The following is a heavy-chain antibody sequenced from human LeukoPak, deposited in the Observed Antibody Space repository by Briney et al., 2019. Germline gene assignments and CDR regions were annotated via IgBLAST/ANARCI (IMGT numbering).Heavy chain of an antibody. CDR3: ARFGSSSGA. Sequence: SETLSLTCTVPGGSISSYYWSWIRQPPGKGLEWIGYIYYSGSTNYNPSLKSRVTISVDTSKNQFSPKLSSVTAADTAVYYCARFGSSSGAWGQGTLVTVSS. J-gene: IGHJ5*02. V-gene: IGHV4-59*01. CDR2: IYYSGST. D-gene: IGHD6-19*01. CDR1: GGSISSYY.